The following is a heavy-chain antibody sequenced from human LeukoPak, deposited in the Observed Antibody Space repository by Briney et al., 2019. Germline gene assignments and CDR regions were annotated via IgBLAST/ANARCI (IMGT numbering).Heavy chain of an antibody. CDR1: GFTFSSYW. D-gene: IGHD2-15*01. CDR2: IKQDGSEK. Sequence: GRSLRLSCAASGFTFSSYWMSWVRQAPGKGLEWVANIKQDGSEKYYVDSVKGRFTISRDNAKNSLFLQMNSLRAEDMAVYYCARDSAATPAFDYWGQGTLVTVSS. V-gene: IGHV3-7*01. CDR3: ARDSAATPAFDY. J-gene: IGHJ4*02.